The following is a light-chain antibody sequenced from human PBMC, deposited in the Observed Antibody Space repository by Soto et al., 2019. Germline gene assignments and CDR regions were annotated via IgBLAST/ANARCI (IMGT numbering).Light chain of an antibody. CDR3: QQRSDWPLT. J-gene: IGKJ3*01. Sequence: EIVLTQSPATLSLSPGDRATLSCRASQSVSSSLTWYQQKPGQAPRLLIYDASNRATGIPARFSGSGSGTDFTLPISSIEPEDFALYYCQQRSDWPLTFGPGTKVDI. CDR1: QSVSSS. CDR2: DAS. V-gene: IGKV3-11*01.